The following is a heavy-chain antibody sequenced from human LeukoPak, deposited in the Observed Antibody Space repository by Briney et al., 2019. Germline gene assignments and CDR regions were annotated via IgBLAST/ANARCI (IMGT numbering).Heavy chain of an antibody. CDR1: GFTFSSYA. CDR2: ISGSGGST. CDR3: AREEDNADEYLREDY. V-gene: IGHV3-23*01. D-gene: IGHD2/OR15-2a*01. J-gene: IGHJ4*02. Sequence: GGSLRLSCAASGFTFSSYAMSWVRQAPGKGLEWVSAISGSGGSTYYADSVKGRFTISRDNSKNTLYLQMNSLRAEDTAVYYCAREEDNADEYLREDYWGQGTLVTVSS.